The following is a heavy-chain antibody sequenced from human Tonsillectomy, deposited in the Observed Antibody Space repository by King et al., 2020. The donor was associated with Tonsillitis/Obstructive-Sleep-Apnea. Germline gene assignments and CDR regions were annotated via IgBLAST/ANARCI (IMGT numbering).Heavy chain of an antibody. CDR1: GFTFSSYA. CDR2: ISGRGGST. D-gene: IGHD3-22*01. Sequence: QLVQSGGGLVQPGGSLRLSCAASGFTFSSYAMSWVRQAPGKGLEGVSAISGRGGSTYDADSVKGRFTISRDNSKNTLYLQMNSLRAEDTAVYYCAKDYYYDSSGYYGFDYWGQGTLVTVSS. CDR3: AKDYYYDSSGYYGFDY. J-gene: IGHJ4*02. V-gene: IGHV3-23*04.